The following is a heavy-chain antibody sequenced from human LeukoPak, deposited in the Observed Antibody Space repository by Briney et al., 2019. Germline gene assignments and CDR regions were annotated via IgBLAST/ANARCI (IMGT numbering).Heavy chain of an antibody. CDR1: GGSISSYY. J-gene: IGHJ4*02. D-gene: IGHD1-26*01. Sequence: PSETLSLTCTVSGGSISSYYWSWIRQPPGKGLEWIGYIYYSGSTNYNPSLKSRVTILVDTSKNQFSLKLSSVTAADTAVYYCARGARGSYSYWGQGTLVTVSS. CDR2: IYYSGST. CDR3: ARGARGSYSY. V-gene: IGHV4-59*08.